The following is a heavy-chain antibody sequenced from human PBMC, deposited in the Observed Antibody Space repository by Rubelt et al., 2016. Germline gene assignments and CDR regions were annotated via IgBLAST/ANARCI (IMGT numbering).Heavy chain of an antibody. Sequence: QVQLQQWGAGPLKPSETLSLTCAVSGGSFSGYYWSWIRQPPGEGLEFIVEINHRGRITYNPSLRSRVTIAVDTPKNQISLQLSSVTAADTAIYYCARGVAAPGTIHNWFDPWGQGTLVTVSS. J-gene: IGHJ5*02. CDR3: ARGVAAPGTIHNWFDP. D-gene: IGHD6-13*01. CDR1: GGSFSGYY. CDR2: INHRGRI. V-gene: IGHV4-34*01.